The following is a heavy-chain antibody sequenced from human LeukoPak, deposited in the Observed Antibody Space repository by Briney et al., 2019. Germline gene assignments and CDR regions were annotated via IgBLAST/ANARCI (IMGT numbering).Heavy chain of an antibody. Sequence: SETLSLTCTVSGYSISSGYYWGWIRQPPGKGLEWIGSFSHTGSTYYNPSLKSRVTISVDTSKNQFSLKLSSVTAADTAVYYCARDGGSSWYWEYYFDYWGQGTLVTVSS. J-gene: IGHJ4*02. CDR1: GYSISSGYY. CDR2: FSHTGST. D-gene: IGHD6-13*01. V-gene: IGHV4-38-2*02. CDR3: ARDGGSSWYWEYYFDY.